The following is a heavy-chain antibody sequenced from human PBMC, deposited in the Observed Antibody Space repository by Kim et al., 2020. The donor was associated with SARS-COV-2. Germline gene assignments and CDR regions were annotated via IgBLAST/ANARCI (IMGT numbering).Heavy chain of an antibody. V-gene: IGHV3-21*01. CDR1: GFTFNTYT. Sequence: GGSLRLSCAASGFTFNTYTLNWVRQAPGKGLEWVSSISCSSTDIYNADSVKGRFTISRDNAKNSLYLQMNSLRAEDTAVYYCARGGYSHYSKYNYYAMDVWGQGTTVTVTS. J-gene: IGHJ6*02. CDR3: ARGGYSHYSKYNYYAMDV. D-gene: IGHD5-12*01. CDR2: ISCSSTDI.